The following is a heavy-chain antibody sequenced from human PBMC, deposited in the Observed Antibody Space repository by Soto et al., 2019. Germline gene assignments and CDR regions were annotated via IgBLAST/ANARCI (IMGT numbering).Heavy chain of an antibody. Sequence: GGSLRLSCAASGFTFSSYAMSWVRQAPGKGLEWVSAISGSGGSTYYADSVKGRFTISRDNSKNTLYLQMNSLRAEDTAVYYCAKDRSTSIAAAGTAFDYWGQGTLVTVSS. J-gene: IGHJ4*02. CDR1: GFTFSSYA. CDR2: ISGSGGST. CDR3: AKDRSTSIAAAGTAFDY. D-gene: IGHD6-13*01. V-gene: IGHV3-23*01.